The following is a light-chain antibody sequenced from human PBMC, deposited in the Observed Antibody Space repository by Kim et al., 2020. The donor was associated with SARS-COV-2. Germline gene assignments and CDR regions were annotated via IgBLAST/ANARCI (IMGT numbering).Light chain of an antibody. V-gene: IGKV1-27*01. CDR2: AAS. CDR3: QKYSSAPRT. Sequence: ASVGDRVTITCRASQGISNYLAWYQQKPGKVPKLLIYAASTFQSGVPSRFSGSGSGTGFTLTISSLQPEDVAIYYCQKYSSAPRTFGQGTKVDIK. J-gene: IGKJ1*01. CDR1: QGISNY.